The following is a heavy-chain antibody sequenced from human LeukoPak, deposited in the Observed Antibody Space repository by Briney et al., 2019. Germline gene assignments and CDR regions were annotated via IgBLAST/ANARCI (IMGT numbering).Heavy chain of an antibody. CDR2: IYHSGST. D-gene: IGHD5-18*01. Sequence: PETLSLTCTVSGYSISSGYYWGWIRQPPGKGLEWIGSIYHSGSTYYNPSLKSRVTISVDTSKNQFSLKLSSVTAADTAVYYCASQDPGYSYGYYFDYWGQGTLVTVSS. CDR3: ASQDPGYSYGYYFDY. J-gene: IGHJ4*02. CDR1: GYSISSGYY. V-gene: IGHV4-38-2*02.